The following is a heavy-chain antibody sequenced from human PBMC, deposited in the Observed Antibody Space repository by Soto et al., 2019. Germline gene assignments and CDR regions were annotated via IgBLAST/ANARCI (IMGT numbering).Heavy chain of an antibody. D-gene: IGHD6-13*01. J-gene: IGHJ5*02. CDR3: ARDVAAIPRKPGWFDP. V-gene: IGHV4-30-4*01. CDR2: IYYSGST. Sequence: KTSETLPLTCTVSGGSISSGDYYWSWIRQPPGKGLEWIGYIYYSGSTYYNPSLKSRVTISVDTSKNQFSLKLSSVTAADTAVYYCARDVAAIPRKPGWFDPWGQGTLVTVSS. CDR1: GGSISSGDYY.